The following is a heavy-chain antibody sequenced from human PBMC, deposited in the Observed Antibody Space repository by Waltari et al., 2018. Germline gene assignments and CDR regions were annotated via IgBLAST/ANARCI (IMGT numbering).Heavy chain of an antibody. D-gene: IGHD2-2*01. CDR3: HTQGCSSTSCYGGGFDY. CDR1: GGTFSSYA. J-gene: IGHJ4*02. Sequence: QVQLVQSGAEVKKPGSSVKVSCKASGGTFSSYAISWVRQAPGQGLEWMGGIIPILGIANYAQKFQGRVTSTADKSTSTAYMELSSLRSEDTAVFYCHTQGCSSTSCYGGGFDYWGQGTLVTVSS. CDR2: IIPILGIA. V-gene: IGHV1-69*10.